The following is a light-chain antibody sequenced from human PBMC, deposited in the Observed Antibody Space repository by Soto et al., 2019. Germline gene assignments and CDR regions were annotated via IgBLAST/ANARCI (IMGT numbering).Light chain of an antibody. CDR3: CSYTTTSTVV. V-gene: IGLV2-14*01. J-gene: IGLJ2*01. Sequence: QSVLTQPASVSGSPGQSITISCTGTSSDVGGYNYVSWYQQHPGKAPKLMVHEVSNRPSGVSNRFSGSKSGNTASLTISGLQAEDEADDYCCSYTTTSTVVFGGGTKQTVL. CDR2: EVS. CDR1: SSDVGGYNY.